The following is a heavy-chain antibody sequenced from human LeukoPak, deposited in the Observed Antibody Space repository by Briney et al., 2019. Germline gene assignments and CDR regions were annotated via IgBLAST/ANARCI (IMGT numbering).Heavy chain of an antibody. CDR1: GGSISSSSYY. J-gene: IGHJ4*02. D-gene: IGHD1-14*01. Sequence: SETLSLTCTVSGGSISSSSYYWGWIRQPPGKGLEWIGSIYYSGSTYYNPSLKSRVTISVDTSKNQFSLKLSSVTAADTAVYYRARYATRKYYFDYWGQGTLVTVSS. V-gene: IGHV4-39*01. CDR3: ARYATRKYYFDY. CDR2: IYYSGST.